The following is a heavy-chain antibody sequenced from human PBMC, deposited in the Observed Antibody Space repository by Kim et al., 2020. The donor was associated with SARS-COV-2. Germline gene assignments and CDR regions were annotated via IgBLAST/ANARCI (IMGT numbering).Heavy chain of an antibody. CDR2: ISSSSSYI. J-gene: IGHJ6*02. CDR1: GFTFSSYS. CDR3: ARDRTRSVVAATRYYYYGMDV. D-gene: IGHD2-15*01. V-gene: IGHV3-21*01. Sequence: GGSLRLSCAASGFTFSSYSMNWVRQAPGKGLEWVSSISSSSSYIYYADSVKGRFTISRDNAKNSLYLQMNSLRAEDTAVYYCARDRTRSVVAATRYYYYGMDVWGQGTTVTVSS.